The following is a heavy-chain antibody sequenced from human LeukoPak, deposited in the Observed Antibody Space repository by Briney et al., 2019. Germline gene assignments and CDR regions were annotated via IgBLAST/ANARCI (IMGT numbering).Heavy chain of an antibody. CDR1: AFTSRRYA. CDR3: AKGAAYRGYTYVAN. Sequence: GGSLRLSCAAPAFTSRRYAMIWVRAAPGKGRGRGSGISGSGGSTYYSDSAKGRFTISRDNSNNTLYLQMNSLRAEDTAVYYCAKGAAYRGYTYVANWGQGTLVTVSS. V-gene: IGHV3-23*01. J-gene: IGHJ4*02. D-gene: IGHD5-18*01. CDR2: ISGSGGST.